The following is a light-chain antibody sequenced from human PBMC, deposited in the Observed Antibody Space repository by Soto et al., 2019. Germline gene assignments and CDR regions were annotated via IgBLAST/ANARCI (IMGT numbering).Light chain of an antibody. V-gene: IGLV2-14*01. J-gene: IGLJ3*02. CDR2: EVS. CDR1: SSDVGGYNY. CDR3: SSYASSTSVL. Sequence: QSALTQPASVSGSPGQSITISCTGTSSDVGGYNYVSWYQQHPGTVPKLIIYEVSSRPSGVSHRFSGSKSGNTASLTISGLQAEDEADYYCSSYASSTSVLFGGGTKLTVL.